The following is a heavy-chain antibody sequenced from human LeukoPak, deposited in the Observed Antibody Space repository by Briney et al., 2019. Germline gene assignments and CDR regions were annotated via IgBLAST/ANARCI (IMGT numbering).Heavy chain of an antibody. D-gene: IGHD6-13*01. CDR1: GGSISSGGYY. V-gene: IGHV4-61*08. J-gene: IGHJ5*02. CDR2: IYYSGST. CDR3: ARHNDSSSWSFIFDP. Sequence: SETLSLTCAVSGGSISSGGYYWSWIRQPPGKGLEWIGYIYYSGSTNYNPSLKSRVTISVDTSKNQFSLKLSSVTAADTAVYYCARHNDSSSWSFIFDPWGQGTLVTVSS.